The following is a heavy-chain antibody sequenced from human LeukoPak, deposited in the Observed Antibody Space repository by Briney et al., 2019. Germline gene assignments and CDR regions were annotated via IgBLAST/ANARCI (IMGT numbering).Heavy chain of an antibody. CDR3: ATSIGYCSSISCPGEYYYYGMDV. V-gene: IGHV1-69*04. D-gene: IGHD2-2*01. CDR1: GGTFSSYG. J-gene: IGHJ6*02. CDR2: IIPIIGIA. Sequence: SVKVSCKASGGTFSSYGFSWVRQAPGQGLEWMGRIIPIIGIANYAQKFQGRVTITADKSTSTAYMELSSLRSEDTAVYYCATSIGYCSSISCPGEYYYYGMDVWGQGTTVTVSS.